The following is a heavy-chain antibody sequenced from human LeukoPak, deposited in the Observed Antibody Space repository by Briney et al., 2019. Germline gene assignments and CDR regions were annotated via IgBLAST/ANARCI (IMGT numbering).Heavy chain of an antibody. CDR3: AREYCSGGSCYHDY. CDR2: IKRDGSEK. D-gene: IGHD2-15*01. CDR1: GFTFSSYW. Sequence: GGSLRLSCAASGFTFSSYWMSWVRQAPGKGLEWVANIKRDGSEKYYVDSVKGRFTISRDNAKNSLYLQMNSLRAEDTAVYYCAREYCSGGSCYHDYWGQGTLVTVSS. V-gene: IGHV3-7*01. J-gene: IGHJ4*02.